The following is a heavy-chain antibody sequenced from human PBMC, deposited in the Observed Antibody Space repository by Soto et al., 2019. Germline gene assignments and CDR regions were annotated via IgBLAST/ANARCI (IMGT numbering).Heavy chain of an antibody. CDR2: LGGGNDV. J-gene: IGHJ3*02. CDR1: GLTFRNYA. CDR3: AKDSVSHNGIYDAFDI. V-gene: IGHV3-23*01. Sequence: VQLLESGGDLVQPGGSLRLSCEASGLTFRNYAMSWVRQAPGEGPEWVSTLGGGNDVVYADSVKGRFTISRDDSRNTLYLRMDNLRVEDTAIYFCAKDSVSHNGIYDAFDIWGQGTVVTVSS. D-gene: IGHD3-3*02.